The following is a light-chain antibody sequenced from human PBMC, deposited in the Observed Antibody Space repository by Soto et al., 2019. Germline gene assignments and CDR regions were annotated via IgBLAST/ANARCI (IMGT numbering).Light chain of an antibody. J-gene: IGKJ3*01. V-gene: IGKV3-15*01. CDR2: GAS. CDR1: ESVGRN. Sequence: DIVMTQSPATLSVSPGERATLSCRASESVGRNLAWYQQKAGQPPSLLIYGASTRASAFPARFRGSGCGPEFTPTISRRQSDDFAVYLCQQYQNWPLTIGPGTKVDVK. CDR3: QQYQNWPLT.